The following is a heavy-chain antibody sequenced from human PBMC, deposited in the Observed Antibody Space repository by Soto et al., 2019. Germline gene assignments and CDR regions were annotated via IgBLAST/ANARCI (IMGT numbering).Heavy chain of an antibody. J-gene: IGHJ6*01. Sequence: QVQLVQSGDEVKKPGSSVKVSCKSSGDTFISYAISWVRQAPGQGLEWMGGVVPMFGIPNYAQKFQGRVTVIADEATNTADLELSSLTTEHRAVYYGARDGSTGETAMVSQYFYGMDVWGQGTTVTVSA. V-gene: IGHV1-69*12. D-gene: IGHD5-18*01. CDR3: ARDGSTGETAMVSQYFYGMDV. CDR1: GDTFISYA. CDR2: VVPMFGIP.